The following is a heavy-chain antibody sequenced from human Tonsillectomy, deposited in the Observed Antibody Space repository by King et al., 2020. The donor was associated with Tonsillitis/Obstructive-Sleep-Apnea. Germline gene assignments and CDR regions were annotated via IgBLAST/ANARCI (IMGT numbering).Heavy chain of an antibody. CDR3: ASATYYYDSSGYKAVWFDP. Sequence: VQLQQWGAGLLKPSETLSLTCAVYGGSFSGYYWSWIRQPPGKGLEWIGEINHSGSTNYNPSLKSRVTISVDTSKNQFSLKLSPVTAADTAVYYCASATYYYDSSGYKAVWFDPWGQGTLVTVSS. D-gene: IGHD3-22*01. CDR2: INHSGST. J-gene: IGHJ5*02. CDR1: GGSFSGYY. V-gene: IGHV4-34*01.